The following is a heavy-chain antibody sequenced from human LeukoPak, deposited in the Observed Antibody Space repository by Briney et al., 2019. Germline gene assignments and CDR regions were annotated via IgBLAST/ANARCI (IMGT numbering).Heavy chain of an antibody. D-gene: IGHD3-22*01. CDR1: GVSINAYY. Sequence: SETLSLTCTVSGVSINAYYWNWFRQPPGKRLEWIGYIYHTGSTNYNPSLKSRVTISVDTSKNQFSLKLSSVTAADTAVYYCARHVPPTDAYYDSSGYSSLDYWGQGTLVTVSS. CDR2: IYHTGST. CDR3: ARHVPPTDAYYDSSGYSSLDY. V-gene: IGHV4-59*08. J-gene: IGHJ4*02.